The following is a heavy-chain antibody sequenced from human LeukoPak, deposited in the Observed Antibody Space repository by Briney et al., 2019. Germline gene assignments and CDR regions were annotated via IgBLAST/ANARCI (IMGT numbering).Heavy chain of an antibody. D-gene: IGHD2-21*02. CDR3: ANAGGDSRPHDY. V-gene: IGHV3-23*01. CDR1: GFTFSSYA. CDR2: ISGSGGST. Sequence: GGSLRLSCAASGFTFSSYAMSWVRQAPGKGPECVSAISGSGGSTSYADAVKGRFTISRDNSKNTLSLQMNSLRAEDTAVYYCANAGGDSRPHDYWGQGTLATVSS. J-gene: IGHJ4*02.